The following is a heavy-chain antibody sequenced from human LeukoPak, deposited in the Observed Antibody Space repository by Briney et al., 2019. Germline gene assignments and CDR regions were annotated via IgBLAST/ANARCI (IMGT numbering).Heavy chain of an antibody. V-gene: IGHV1-2*02. D-gene: IGHD3-10*01. CDR1: GYTFTGYY. CDR2: INPNSGGT. J-gene: IGHJ4*02. CDR3: ARAGLLWFGELLSPDY. Sequence: ASVKVSCKAFGYTFTGYYMHWVRQAPGQGLEWMGWINPNSGGTNYAQKFQGRVTMTRDTSISTAYMELSRLRSDDTAVYYCARAGLLWFGELLSPDYWGQGTLVTVSS.